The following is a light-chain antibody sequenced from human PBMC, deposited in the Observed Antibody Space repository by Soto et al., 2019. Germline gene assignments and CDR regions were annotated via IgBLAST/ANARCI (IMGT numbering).Light chain of an antibody. CDR1: QSVSSSY. Sequence: EIVLTQSPATLSLSPGERATLSCRASQSVSSSYLAWYQQKPGQAPRLLIYGASSRATGIPDRFSGSGSGTDFTLTISSLEPEDFAVYYCQQRSNWPRGTFGQGTRLEIK. V-gene: IGKV3D-20*02. CDR2: GAS. CDR3: QQRSNWPRGT. J-gene: IGKJ5*01.